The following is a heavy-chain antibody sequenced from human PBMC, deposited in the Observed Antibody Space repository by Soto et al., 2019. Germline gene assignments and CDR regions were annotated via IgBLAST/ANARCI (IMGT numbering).Heavy chain of an antibody. V-gene: IGHV4-59*01. J-gene: IGHJ6*02. D-gene: IGHD3-3*01. CDR1: GGSISSYY. Sequence: SETLSLTCTVSGGSISSYYWSWNRQPPGKGLEWIGYIYYSGSTNYNPSLKSRVTISVDTSKNQFSLKLSSVTAADTAVYYCARGPSRRLLFPYYYYYGMDVWGQGTTVTVSS. CDR2: IYYSGST. CDR3: ARGPSRRLLFPYYYYYGMDV.